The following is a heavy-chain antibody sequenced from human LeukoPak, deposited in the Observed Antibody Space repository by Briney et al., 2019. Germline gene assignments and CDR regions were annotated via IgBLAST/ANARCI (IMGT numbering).Heavy chain of an antibody. D-gene: IGHD3-10*01. CDR3: ARDRGYGSGSYYLTTYHFDY. CDR2: IKQDGSEK. J-gene: IGHJ4*02. CDR1: GFTFSSYW. Sequence: PGGSLRLSCAASGFTFSSYWMNWARQAPGKGLEWVANIKQDGSEKYYVDSVKGRFTISRDNAKNSLYLQMNSLRAEDTAVYYCARDRGYGSGSYYLTTYHFDYWGQGTLVTVSS. V-gene: IGHV3-7*01.